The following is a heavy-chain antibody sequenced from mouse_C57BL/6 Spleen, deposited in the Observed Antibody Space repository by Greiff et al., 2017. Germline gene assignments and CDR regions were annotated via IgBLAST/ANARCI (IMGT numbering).Heavy chain of an antibody. CDR1: GFTFSDAW. CDR3: TRRDHYDYDGRYFDV. J-gene: IGHJ2*01. CDR2: IRNKANNHAT. D-gene: IGHD2-4*01. V-gene: IGHV6-6*01. Sequence: EVKLVESGGGLVQPGGSLKLSCAASGFTFSDAWMDWVRQSPEKGLEWVAEIRNKANNHATYYAESVKGRFTISRDDSKSSVYLQMNSLRAEDTGIYYCTRRDHYDYDGRYFDVWGTGTTLTVSS.